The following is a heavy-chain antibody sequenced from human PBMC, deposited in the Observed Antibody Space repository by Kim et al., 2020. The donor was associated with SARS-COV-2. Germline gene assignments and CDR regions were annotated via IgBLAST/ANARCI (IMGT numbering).Heavy chain of an antibody. V-gene: IGHV3-30-3*01. Sequence: GGSLRLSCAASGLTFSGSAMHWVRQAPGKGLEWVAVISYNGHKTYYADSEKGRFTHSRDYSEDTLYLQMNSLKTEDTAVYYCVTSTELTSLYDYYGLDAWGQGPTVTVSS. D-gene: IGHD3-10*01. CDR2: ISYNGHKT. CDR3: VTSTELTSLYDYYGLDA. J-gene: IGHJ6*02. CDR1: GLTFSGSA.